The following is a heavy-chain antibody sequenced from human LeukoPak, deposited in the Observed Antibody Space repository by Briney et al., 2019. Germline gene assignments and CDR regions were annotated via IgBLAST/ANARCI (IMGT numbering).Heavy chain of an antibody. Sequence: ASVKVSCKASGFTFDAYYIHWVRQAPGQGLEWMGWINPNTGDTNFAQKFQGRVAMTRDTSLSTAYMDLSRLTSDDTAVYYCARDWPGISLHFDLWGRGTLITVSS. CDR3: ARDWPGISLHFDL. D-gene: IGHD2-15*01. V-gene: IGHV1-2*02. CDR2: INPNTGDT. CDR1: GFTFDAYY. J-gene: IGHJ2*01.